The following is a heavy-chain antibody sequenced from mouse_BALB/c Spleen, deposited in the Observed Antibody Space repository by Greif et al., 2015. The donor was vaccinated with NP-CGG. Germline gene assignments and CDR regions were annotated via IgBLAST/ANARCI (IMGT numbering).Heavy chain of an antibody. D-gene: IGHD1-1*02. Sequence: QVQLQQPGAELVKPGASVKLSCKASGYTFTSYWMHWVKQRPGQGLEWIGEINPGNGRPNYNEKFKSKATLTVDKSSSTSNMQLSSQASEDSDVYYCARGGLLRSFAYGGQGTLFSASA. CDR3: ARGGLLRSFAY. J-gene: IGHJ3*01. CDR2: INPGNGRP. CDR1: GYTFTSYW. V-gene: IGHV1S81*02.